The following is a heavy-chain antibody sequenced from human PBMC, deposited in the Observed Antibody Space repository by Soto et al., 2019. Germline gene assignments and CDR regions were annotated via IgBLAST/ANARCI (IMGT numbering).Heavy chain of an antibody. CDR3: ATYTAFVKYYFDY. J-gene: IGHJ4*02. CDR1: GVSITTYGYS. Sequence: SETLSLTCAVYGVSITTYGYSWSWIRQPPGKGLEWIGYIYPSVTISYNPPINSRVTISADTSNNPFSLKLTSVTAADTAVYFCATYTAFVKYYFDYWGRGTPVTVSS. CDR2: IYPSVTI. V-gene: IGHV4-30-2*01. D-gene: IGHD3-16*01.